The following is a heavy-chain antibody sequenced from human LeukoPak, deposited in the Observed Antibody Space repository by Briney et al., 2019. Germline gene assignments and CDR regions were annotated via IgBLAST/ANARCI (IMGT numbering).Heavy chain of an antibody. CDR3: AHSLVLLWFGEKGFDP. Sequence: SGPTLVKPTQTLTLTCTFSGFSLSTSGVGVGWIRQPPGKALEWLALIYWNDDKRYSPSLKSRLTITKDTSKNQVVLTMTNMDPVDTATYYCAHSLVLLWFGEKGFDPWGQGTLVIVSS. D-gene: IGHD3-10*01. V-gene: IGHV2-5*01. J-gene: IGHJ5*02. CDR2: IYWNDDK. CDR1: GFSLSTSGVG.